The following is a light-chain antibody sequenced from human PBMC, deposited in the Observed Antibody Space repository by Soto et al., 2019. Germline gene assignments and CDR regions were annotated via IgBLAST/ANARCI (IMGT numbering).Light chain of an antibody. CDR3: QQYNSYLTWT. CDR1: QSISRW. Sequence: DIQMTQSPSTLSASVGDRVTITCRASQSISRWLVWYQQKPGKAPKVLIYDASILASGVPSRFSGSGSGTQFTLTISSLQPDDFATYYCQQYNSYLTWTFGQGTEVEIK. J-gene: IGKJ1*01. V-gene: IGKV1-5*01. CDR2: DAS.